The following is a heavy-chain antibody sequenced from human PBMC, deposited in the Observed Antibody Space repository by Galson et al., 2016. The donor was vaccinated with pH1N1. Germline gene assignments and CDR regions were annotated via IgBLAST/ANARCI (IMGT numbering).Heavy chain of an antibody. D-gene: IGHD3-10*01. CDR1: GRSISSSAYY. V-gene: IGHV4-39*01. J-gene: IGHJ4*02. Sequence: SETLSLTCTVSGRSISSSAYYWGWIRQPPGKGLEWIANIYYTGNTCYDASLQSRVTISVDTSKNQFSLKVKSVIAADTAVYYCARLWYGEYIDYWGQGTRVSVSS. CDR2: IYYTGNT. CDR3: ARLWYGEYIDY.